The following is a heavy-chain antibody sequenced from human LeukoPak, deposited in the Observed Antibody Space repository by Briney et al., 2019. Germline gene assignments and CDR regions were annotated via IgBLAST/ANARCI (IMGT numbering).Heavy chain of an antibody. CDR3: AGSRQRSSAVDY. Sequence: GGSLRLSCAASGFTFSSYSMNWVRQAPGKGLEWVSSISSSSSYIYYADSVKGRFTISRDNAKNSLYLQMNSLRAEDTAVYYCAGSRQRSSAVDYWGQGTLVTVSS. V-gene: IGHV3-21*01. D-gene: IGHD3-22*01. CDR1: GFTFSSYS. CDR2: ISSSSSYI. J-gene: IGHJ4*02.